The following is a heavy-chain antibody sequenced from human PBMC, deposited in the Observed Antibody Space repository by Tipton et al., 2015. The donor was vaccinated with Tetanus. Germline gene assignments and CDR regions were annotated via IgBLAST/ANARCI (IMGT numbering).Heavy chain of an antibody. D-gene: IGHD6-19*01. CDR3: ATTEYSSGWYN. J-gene: IGHJ4*02. CDR2: IYTSGST. V-gene: IGHV4-4*07. CDR1: GGSISSYY. Sequence: TLSLTCTVSGGSISSYYWSWIRQPAGKGLEWIGRIYTSGSTNHNPSLKSRVTISVDTSKNQFSLKLSSVTAADTAVYYCATTEYSSGWYNWGQGTLVTVSS.